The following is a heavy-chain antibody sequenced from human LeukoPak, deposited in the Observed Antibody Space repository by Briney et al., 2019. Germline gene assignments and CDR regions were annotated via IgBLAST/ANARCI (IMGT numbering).Heavy chain of an antibody. CDR3: ASCLGYCTNGVCYGNWFDP. V-gene: IGHV4-39*07. Sequence: SETLSLTCTVSGGSISSSSYYWGWIRQPPGKGLEWIGSIYYSGSTYYNPSLKSRVTISVDTSKNQFSLRLSSVTAADTAVYYCASCLGYCTNGVCYGNWFDPWGQGTLVTVSS. CDR2: IYYSGST. D-gene: IGHD2-8*01. J-gene: IGHJ5*02. CDR1: GGSISSSSYY.